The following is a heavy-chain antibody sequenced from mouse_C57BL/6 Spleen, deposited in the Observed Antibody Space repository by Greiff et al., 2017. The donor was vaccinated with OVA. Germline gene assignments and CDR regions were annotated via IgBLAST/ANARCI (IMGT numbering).Heavy chain of an antibody. D-gene: IGHD4-1*01. Sequence: QVQLQQSGAELVKPGASVKLSCKASGYTFTSYWMQWVKQRPGQGLEWIGEIDPSDSYTNYNQKFKGKATLTVDTSSSTAYMQLSSLTSEDSAVYYCALLGGAWFAYWGQGTLVTVSA. CDR3: ALLGGAWFAY. CDR1: GYTFTSYW. J-gene: IGHJ3*01. CDR2: IDPSDSYT. V-gene: IGHV1-50*01.